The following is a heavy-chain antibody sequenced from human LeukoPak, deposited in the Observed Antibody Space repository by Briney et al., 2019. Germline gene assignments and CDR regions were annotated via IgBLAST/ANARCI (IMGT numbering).Heavy chain of an antibody. CDR2: ISYDGSNK. D-gene: IGHD3-22*01. CDR1: GFTFSSYG. Sequence: GGSLRLSCAASGFTFSSYGMHWVRQAPGKGLEWVAVISYDGSNKYYADSVKGRFTISRGNSENTLYLQMNSLRAEDTAVYYCAKDRDYDSSGYFDYWGQGTLVTVSS. J-gene: IGHJ4*02. CDR3: AKDRDYDSSGYFDY. V-gene: IGHV3-30*18.